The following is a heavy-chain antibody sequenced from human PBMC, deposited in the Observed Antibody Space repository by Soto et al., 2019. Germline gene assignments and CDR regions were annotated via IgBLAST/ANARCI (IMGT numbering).Heavy chain of an antibody. CDR2: IIPVFGRP. CDR1: RGTFSNYT. CDR3: ARDNREITMVRGVIPQFRYHMDV. D-gene: IGHD3-10*01. Sequence: QVHLVQCGAEVKKPGSSVKVSCKASRGTFSNYTISWVRQAPGEGLEWMGGIIPVFGRPNYAQKFQGRVTITADESTTTAYMELRSLRSDDTAMSYCARDNREITMVRGVIPQFRYHMDVWGQGTTVTVSS. J-gene: IGHJ6*02. V-gene: IGHV1-69*01.